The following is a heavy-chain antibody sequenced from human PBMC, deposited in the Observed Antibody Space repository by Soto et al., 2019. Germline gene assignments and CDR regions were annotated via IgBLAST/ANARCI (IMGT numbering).Heavy chain of an antibody. Sequence: LSETLSLTCFVSRGSFSSDSFIWSWVSQFPGKCLEWIVYIYHSVTTYYNPYLRSRVIMSVDTSKNEFSLKLSSVTAADTAVYYCARDHKWDGMDVWGQGTTVTVS. D-gene: IGHD1-26*01. V-gene: IGHV4-31*03. CDR2: IYHSVTT. CDR3: ARDHKWDGMDV. CDR1: RGSFSSDSFI. J-gene: IGHJ6*02.